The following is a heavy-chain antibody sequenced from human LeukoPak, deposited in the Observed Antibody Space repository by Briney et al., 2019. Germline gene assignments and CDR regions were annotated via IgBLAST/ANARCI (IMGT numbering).Heavy chain of an antibody. D-gene: IGHD3/OR15-3a*01. Sequence: SETLSLTCTVSGGSISSYYWSWIRQPAGKGLDWIGRIYTSGSTNYNPSLKSRVTISIDTSKNQISLRLTSVTATDTAMYYCARQTGSGLFTLPGGQGTLVTVSS. V-gene: IGHV4-4*07. CDR2: IYTSGST. J-gene: IGHJ4*02. CDR3: ARQTGSGLFTLP. CDR1: GGSISSYY.